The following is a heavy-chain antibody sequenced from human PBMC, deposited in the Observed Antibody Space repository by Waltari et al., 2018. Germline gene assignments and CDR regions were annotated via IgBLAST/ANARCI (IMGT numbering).Heavy chain of an antibody. D-gene: IGHD1-26*01. CDR2: IYWNDDK. J-gene: IGHJ5*02. Sequence: QITLKESGPTLVKPTQTLTLTCTFSGFSLSTSGVGVGWIRQPPGKALEWLALIYWNDDKRYSPSLKSRLTITKDTSKNQVLLTMTNMDPVDTATYYCAHPGRLGAFDPWGQGTLVTVSS. CDR3: AHPGRLGAFDP. V-gene: IGHV2-5*01. CDR1: GFSLSTSGVG.